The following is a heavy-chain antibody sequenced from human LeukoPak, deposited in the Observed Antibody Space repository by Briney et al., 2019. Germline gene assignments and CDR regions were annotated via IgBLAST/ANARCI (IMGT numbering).Heavy chain of an antibody. J-gene: IGHJ6*03. Sequence: PSETLSLTCTVSSGSISGYYWSWIRQPPGKGLEWIGYIYYSGSTNYNHSLKSRVTISVDTSKNQFSLKLSSVTAADTAVYYCARESPPRSSSRILSSQTNYYYYYMDVWGKGTTVTVSS. CDR2: IYYSGST. D-gene: IGHD2-15*01. CDR3: ARESPPRSSSRILSSQTNYYYYYMDV. V-gene: IGHV4-59*01. CDR1: SGSISGYY.